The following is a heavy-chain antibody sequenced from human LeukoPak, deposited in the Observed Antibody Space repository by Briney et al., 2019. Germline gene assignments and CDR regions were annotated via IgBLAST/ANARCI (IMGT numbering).Heavy chain of an antibody. D-gene: IGHD1-26*01. V-gene: IGHV1-69*13. Sequence: SVKVSCKASGGTFSSYAISWVRQAPGQGLEWMGGIIPIFGTANYAQKFQGRVTITADESTSTAYMELRSLRSDDTAVYYCARRVGATSGRLDYWGQGTLVTVSS. CDR3: ARRVGATSGRLDY. CDR1: GGTFSSYA. CDR2: IIPIFGTA. J-gene: IGHJ4*02.